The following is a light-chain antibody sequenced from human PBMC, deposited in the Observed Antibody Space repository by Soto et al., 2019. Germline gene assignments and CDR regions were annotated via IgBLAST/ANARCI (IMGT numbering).Light chain of an antibody. J-gene: IGKJ4*01. V-gene: IGKV3-11*01. CDR1: QSISGY. CDR3: QQRASWPLT. Sequence: EIVLTQSPATLSLSPGERATLSCRASQSISGYLAWYQHRPGRAPRLLIYDASNRATGIPDRFSGRGSGTDFTLTISSLEPEDFAGYYGQQRASWPLTFGGGTALE. CDR2: DAS.